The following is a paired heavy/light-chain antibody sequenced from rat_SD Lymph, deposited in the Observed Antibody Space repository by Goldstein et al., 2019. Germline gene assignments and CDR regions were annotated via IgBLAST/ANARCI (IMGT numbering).Light chain of an antibody. CDR3: QQHNEYPHT. V-gene: IGKV16S1*01. J-gene: IGKJ2-1*01. Sequence: DVQMTQSPSYLAASPGESVSISCKASKSINTYLAWYQEKPGKTNKLLIYSGSTLQSGTPSRFSGSGSGTDFTLTIRSLEPEDFAVYYCQQHNEYPHTFGAGTKLELK. CDR2: SGS. CDR1: KSINTY.
Heavy chain of an antibody. CDR2: ISSGSSYI. D-gene: IGHD1-2*01. Sequence: EVQLVESGGGLVQPGRSLKLSCVASGFTFSNYGMNWIRQAPGKGLEWVAYISSGSSYIYYAETVKGRFTISRDNAKNTLYLQMTSLRSEDTALYYCAIGSSSYFYWGQGVMVTVSS. J-gene: IGHJ2*01. CDR1: GFTFSNYG. CDR3: AIGSSSYFY. V-gene: IGHV5-34*01.